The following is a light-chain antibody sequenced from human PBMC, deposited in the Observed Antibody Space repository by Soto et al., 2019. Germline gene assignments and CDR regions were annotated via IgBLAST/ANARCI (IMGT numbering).Light chain of an antibody. CDR1: QTIKNNY. J-gene: IGKJ5*01. CDR3: QQYGRSIT. CDR2: GAS. V-gene: IGKV3-20*01. Sequence: EIVLTQSPGTLSLSPGERATLSFMASQTIKNNYLAWFQQKPGQAPRLLIYGASSRATGIPDRFSGIGSGTDFTLTISRLEPEDFAVYYCQQYGRSITFSQGTRLEIK.